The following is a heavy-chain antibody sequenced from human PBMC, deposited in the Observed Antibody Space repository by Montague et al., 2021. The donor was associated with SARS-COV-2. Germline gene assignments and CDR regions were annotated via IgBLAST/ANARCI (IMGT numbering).Heavy chain of an antibody. Sequence: SLRLSCAASGFTFSSYGLHWVRQAPGKGLEWVALISYDGSNKYVADSVKGRFTISRDSSKNTLYLQMNSLRAEDTAVYYCAKDWNYDILTGYLYYFDYWGQGTLVTVSS. CDR3: AKDWNYDILTGYLYYFDY. CDR1: GFTFSSYG. V-gene: IGHV3-30*18. D-gene: IGHD3-9*01. J-gene: IGHJ4*02. CDR2: ISYDGSNK.